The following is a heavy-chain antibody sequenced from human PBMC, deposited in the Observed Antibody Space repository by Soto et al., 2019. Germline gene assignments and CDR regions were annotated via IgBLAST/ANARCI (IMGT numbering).Heavy chain of an antibody. J-gene: IGHJ5*02. D-gene: IGHD6-19*01. Sequence: QVQLVQSGAEVKKPGASVKVSCKASGYTFTSYGISWVRQAPGQGLEWMGWISAYNGNTNYAQKRQGRVTMTTDTSTSTAYMELRSLRSDYTAVYYCARDPAVLGAVAGAEESWFDPWGQGTLVSGSS. CDR2: ISAYNGNT. V-gene: IGHV1-18*01. CDR3: ARDPAVLGAVAGAEESWFDP. CDR1: GYTFTSYG.